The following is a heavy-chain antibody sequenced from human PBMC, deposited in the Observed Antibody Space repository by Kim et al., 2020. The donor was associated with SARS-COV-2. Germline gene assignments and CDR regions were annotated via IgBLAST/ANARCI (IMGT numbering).Heavy chain of an antibody. CDR1: GFTFSGSA. D-gene: IGHD4-17*01. CDR2: IRSKANSYAT. J-gene: IGHJ4*02. V-gene: IGHV3-73*01. Sequence: GGSLRLSCAASGFTFSGSAMHWVRQASGKGLEWVGRIRSKANSYATAYAASVKGRFTISRDDSKNTAYLQMNSLKTEDTAVYYCTRHIDYGDYANWGQGTLVTVSS. CDR3: TRHIDYGDYAN.